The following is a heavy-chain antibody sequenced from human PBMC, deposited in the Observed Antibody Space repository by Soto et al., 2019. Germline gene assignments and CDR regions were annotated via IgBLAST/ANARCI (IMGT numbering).Heavy chain of an antibody. J-gene: IGHJ4*02. CDR1: GDSITNAAYY. V-gene: IGHV4-39*01. CDR2: IYYSGNT. CDR3: ARVYGSGSYYFDY. D-gene: IGHD3-10*01. Sequence: QLQLQESGPGLVKPSETLSLTCTVSGDSITNAAYYWGWIRQPPGKGLECIGIIYYSGNTYYSPSLKSRVXXSXDXXKNQFSLKLSSVSAADTSMYYCARVYGSGSYYFDYWGQGTLVTVSS.